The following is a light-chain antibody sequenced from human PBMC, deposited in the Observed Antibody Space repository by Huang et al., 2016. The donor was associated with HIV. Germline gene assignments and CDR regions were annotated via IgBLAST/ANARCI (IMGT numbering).Light chain of an antibody. Sequence: VLTQSPATLSLSPGERATLSCRASQSISTSLAWLQQKTGQTPRLLIYDASTRATGIPARFSGSGSGTDFTLIISNLESEDFAVYYCHQRSSWPWTFGQGTKVEMK. CDR2: DAS. CDR1: QSISTS. CDR3: HQRSSWPWT. J-gene: IGKJ1*01. V-gene: IGKV3-11*01.